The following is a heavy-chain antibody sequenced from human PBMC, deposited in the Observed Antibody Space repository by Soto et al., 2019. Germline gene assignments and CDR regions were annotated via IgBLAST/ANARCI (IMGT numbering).Heavy chain of an antibody. CDR1: GGTFSNYA. J-gene: IGHJ4*02. CDR3: ARSPSRGCGSYGFDY. D-gene: IGHD1-26*01. Sequence: QVQLVQSGAEVKKPGSSVKGSCKASGGTFSNYAISWVRQAPGQGLEWMGGIIPIFDTANYAQKFQGRVTITPDESTSTAYMELSSLRSEDTAVYYCARSPSRGCGSYGFDYWGQGTLVTVSS. CDR2: IIPIFDTA. V-gene: IGHV1-69*05.